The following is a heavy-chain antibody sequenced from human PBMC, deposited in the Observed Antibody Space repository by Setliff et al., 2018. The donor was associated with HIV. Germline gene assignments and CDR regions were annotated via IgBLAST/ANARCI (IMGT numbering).Heavy chain of an antibody. J-gene: IGHJ3*02. V-gene: IGHV4-39*01. Sequence: KTSETLSLTCSVSDGSISSSNYNWGWIRQPPGKGLEWIGSIYYSGSTYYNPSLKSRVTISVDTSKNQFSLKLSSVTAADTAVYYCASQRKITMIVVVIPKGFDIWGQGTMVTVSS. D-gene: IGHD3-22*01. CDR2: IYYSGST. CDR3: ASQRKITMIVVVIPKGFDI. CDR1: DGSISSSNYN.